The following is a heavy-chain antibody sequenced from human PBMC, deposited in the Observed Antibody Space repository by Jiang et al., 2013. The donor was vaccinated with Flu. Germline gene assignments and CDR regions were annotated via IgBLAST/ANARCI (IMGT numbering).Heavy chain of an antibody. CDR3: TRGILTNGFDP. CDR1: GDNVSSNIAA. CDR2: TYYRSKWSN. J-gene: IGHJ5*02. D-gene: IGHD2-8*01. V-gene: IGHV6-1*01. Sequence: SQTLSLTCVVSGDNVSSNIAAWTWIRQSPTRGLEWLGRTYYRSKWSNDYAAFVKSRITISPDTSKNQFSLQLSSVIPEDTAVYYCTRGILTNGFDPWGQGTLVIVSS.